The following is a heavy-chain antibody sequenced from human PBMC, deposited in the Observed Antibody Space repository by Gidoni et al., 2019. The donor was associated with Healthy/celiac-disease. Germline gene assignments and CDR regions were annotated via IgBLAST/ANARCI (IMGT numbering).Heavy chain of an antibody. V-gene: IGHV3-33*01. CDR2: IWYDGSNK. D-gene: IGHD4-4*01. J-gene: IGHJ6*02. CDR1: GFTFSSYG. Sequence: QVQLVESGGGVVQPGRSLRLSCAASGFTFSSYGMHWVRQAPGKGLEWVAVIWYDGSNKYYADSVKGRFTISRDNSKNTLYLQMNSLRAEDTAVYYCARDLGGNYPDYYYYYGMDVWGQGTTVTVSS. CDR3: ARDLGGNYPDYYYYYGMDV.